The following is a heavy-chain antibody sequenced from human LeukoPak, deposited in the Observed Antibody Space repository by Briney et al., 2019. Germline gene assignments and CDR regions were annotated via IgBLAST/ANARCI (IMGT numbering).Heavy chain of an antibody. V-gene: IGHV1-2*02. D-gene: IGHD6-13*01. CDR3: ATIAAAGTYSFDY. CDR2: INPNSGGT. Sequence: ASVKVSCKASGYTFTGYYMHWVRQAPGQGLEWMGWINPNSGGTNYAQKFQGRVTMTRDTPISTAYMELSRLRSDDTAVYYCATIAAAGTYSFDYWGQGTLVTVSS. CDR1: GYTFTGYY. J-gene: IGHJ4*02.